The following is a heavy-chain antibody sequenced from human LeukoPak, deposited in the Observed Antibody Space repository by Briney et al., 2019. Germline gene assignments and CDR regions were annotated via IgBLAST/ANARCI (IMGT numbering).Heavy chain of an antibody. CDR1: GFTFSNYG. J-gene: IGHJ4*02. V-gene: IGHV3-23*01. Sequence: GGSLRLSCLASGFTFSNYGMNWVRQAPGKGLEWVSAISGSGDTTYYADSVKGRFTISRDNSKNTLYLQMNSLRAEDTVVYYCAKAGRDIVVVPAPPNYWGQGTLVTVSS. D-gene: IGHD2-2*01. CDR3: AKAGRDIVVVPAPPNY. CDR2: ISGSGDTT.